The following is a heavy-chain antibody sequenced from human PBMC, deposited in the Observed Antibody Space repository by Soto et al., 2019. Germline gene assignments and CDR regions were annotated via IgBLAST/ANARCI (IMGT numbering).Heavy chain of an antibody. J-gene: IGHJ4*02. Sequence: QVQLVQSGAEVKKPGASVKVSCKASGYTFTNYGIYWVRQAPGQGLEWMGWISSYNGNSNYAQKFQGRVTMTTDTSTNTAYMEMRGLRSDDTAVYYCARRPDDYWGLGTLVTVSS. V-gene: IGHV1-18*01. CDR3: ARRPDDY. CDR1: GYTFTNYG. CDR2: ISSYNGNS.